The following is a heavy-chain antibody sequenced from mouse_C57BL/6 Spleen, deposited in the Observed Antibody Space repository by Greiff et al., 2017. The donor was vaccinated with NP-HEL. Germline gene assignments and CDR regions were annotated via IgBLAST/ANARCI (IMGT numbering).Heavy chain of an antibody. CDR1: GYAFSSYW. Sequence: VKLMESGAELVKPGASVKISCKASGYAFSSYWMNWVKQRPGKGLEWIGQIYPGDGDTNYNGKFKGKATLTADKSSSTAYMQLSSLTSEDSAVYFCARYGGSSTEGFAYWGQGTLVTVSA. CDR2: IYPGDGDT. CDR3: ARYGGSSTEGFAY. J-gene: IGHJ3*01. V-gene: IGHV1-80*01. D-gene: IGHD1-1*01.